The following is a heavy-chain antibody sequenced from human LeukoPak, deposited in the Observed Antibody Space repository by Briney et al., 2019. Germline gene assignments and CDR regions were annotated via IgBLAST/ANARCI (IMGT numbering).Heavy chain of an antibody. D-gene: IGHD1-26*01. V-gene: IGHV3-74*01. CDR2: INSDGSST. J-gene: IGHJ4*02. CDR1: GFTFSSYW. CDR3: ASWGEGALDN. Sequence: PGGSLRLSCAASGFTFSSYWMHWVRQAPGKGLVWVSRINSDGSSTTYADSVKGRFTISRDNAKKSLYLQMNSLRVEDTGVYYCASWGEGALDNWGQGTLVTVSS.